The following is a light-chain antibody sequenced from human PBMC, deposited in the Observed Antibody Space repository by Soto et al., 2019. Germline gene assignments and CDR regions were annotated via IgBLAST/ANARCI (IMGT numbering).Light chain of an antibody. CDR2: GAS. CDR3: QQYGSSPPYT. Sequence: EIVLTQSPGTLSLSPGERATLSCRASQRVSSSYLAWYQQKPGQAPRLLIYGASSRATGIPDRFSGSGSGTDLTLTISILEPEDFAVYYCQQYGSSPPYTFGQGTKLEIK. J-gene: IGKJ2*01. V-gene: IGKV3-20*01. CDR1: QRVSSSY.